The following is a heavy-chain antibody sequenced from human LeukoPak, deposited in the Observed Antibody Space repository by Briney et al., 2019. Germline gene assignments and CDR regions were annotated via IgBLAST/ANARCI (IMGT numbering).Heavy chain of an antibody. CDR3: ARLDPNGGNFRWFFDY. CDR1: GGSISSYY. Sequence: PSETLSLTCTVSGGSISSYYWSWIRQPAGKGLEWIGRIYYSGYTYYNPSLKSRVTVSVDTSTNQFSLKLSSVTAADTAVYYCARLDPNGGNFRWFFDYWGQGTLVTVSS. J-gene: IGHJ4*01. D-gene: IGHD4-23*01. CDR2: IYYSGYT. V-gene: IGHV4-59*05.